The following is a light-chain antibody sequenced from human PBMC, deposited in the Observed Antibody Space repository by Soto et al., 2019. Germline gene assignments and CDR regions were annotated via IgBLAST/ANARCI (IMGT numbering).Light chain of an antibody. Sequence: QSALTQPASVSGSPGQSITISCTGTSSDIGAYNFVSWYQQHPGKAPKLMPYDVNIRPSGVSNRFSGSKSANTASLTISGLQAEDEADYYCTSWTTSTTMIFGGGTKLTVL. CDR3: TSWTTSTTMI. V-gene: IGLV2-14*03. J-gene: IGLJ2*01. CDR1: SSDIGAYNF. CDR2: DVN.